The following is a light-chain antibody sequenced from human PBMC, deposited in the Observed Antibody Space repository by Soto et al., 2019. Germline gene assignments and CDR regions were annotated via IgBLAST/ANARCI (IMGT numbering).Light chain of an antibody. J-gene: IGKJ3*01. Sequence: IQLTQSPSSLSASVGDRVSITCRASQDIKTYLAWYQQKRGEAPKLLISGTFTLQSGVPSRFNGSGSGTDFTLTISRLQPEDFATYYCLHLNNYPPFTFGPGTKVD. CDR2: GTF. CDR1: QDIKTY. V-gene: IGKV1-9*01. CDR3: LHLNNYPPFT.